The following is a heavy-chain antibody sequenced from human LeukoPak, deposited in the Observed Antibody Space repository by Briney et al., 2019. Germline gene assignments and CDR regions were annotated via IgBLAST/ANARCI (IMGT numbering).Heavy chain of an antibody. CDR3: ARGSDVSDY. J-gene: IGHJ4*02. CDR2: ITSGSTTI. CDR1: GFTFSSYE. D-gene: IGHD2-15*01. Sequence: GGSLRLSCAASGFTFSSYEMNWVRQAPGKGLEWVSYITSGSTTIYYADSVKGRFTISRDNAKNSLYLQMNSLRAEDTAVYYCARGSDVSDYWGQGTLVTVSS. V-gene: IGHV3-48*01.